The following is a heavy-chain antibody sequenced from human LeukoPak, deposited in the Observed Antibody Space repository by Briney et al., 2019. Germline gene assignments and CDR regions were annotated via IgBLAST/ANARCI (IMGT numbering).Heavy chain of an antibody. J-gene: IGHJ4*02. CDR2: INQDASEI. CDR1: GFTFSTYW. Sequence: GSLRLSCAASGFTFSTYWKNWYRQAPGKGLEWVGNINQDASEINYVDSVRGRFTISRDNAKNSLHLQMNSLRAEDTAVYYCATDRDNSDWQKRFDSWGQGTLVTVSS. CDR3: ATDRDNSDWQKRFDS. V-gene: IGHV3-7*01. D-gene: IGHD2-21*02.